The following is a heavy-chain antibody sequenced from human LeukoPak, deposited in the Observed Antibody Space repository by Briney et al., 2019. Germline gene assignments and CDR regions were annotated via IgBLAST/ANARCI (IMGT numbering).Heavy chain of an antibody. D-gene: IGHD3-10*01. CDR3: AKDRGSSAFSDWYFDV. CDR2: IYTIGTT. CDR1: GGSITSNC. V-gene: IGHV4-4*07. J-gene: IGHJ2*01. Sequence: SETLSLACTVSGGSITSNCWNWIRQPAGKGLEWIGRIYTIGTTNYNPSLKNRVTMSVDASRNQFSLKLTSVTAADTAVYYCAKDRGSSAFSDWYFDVWGRGTLVTVSS.